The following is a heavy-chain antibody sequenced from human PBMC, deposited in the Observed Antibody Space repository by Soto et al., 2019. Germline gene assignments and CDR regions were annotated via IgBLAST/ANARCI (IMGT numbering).Heavy chain of an antibody. J-gene: IGHJ4*02. Sequence: LRLSCAASGFTFSDFAMDWVRQAPGKGLALVSSARGSGSGTYYADSVKGRFTISRDNSKNTLFLHMTNLRAGDTALYFCEKGRPGVAAAPDYWGQGTLVTVSS. CDR3: EKGRPGVAAAPDY. CDR2: ARGSGSGT. CDR1: GFTFSDFA. V-gene: IGHV3-23*01. D-gene: IGHD2-21*01.